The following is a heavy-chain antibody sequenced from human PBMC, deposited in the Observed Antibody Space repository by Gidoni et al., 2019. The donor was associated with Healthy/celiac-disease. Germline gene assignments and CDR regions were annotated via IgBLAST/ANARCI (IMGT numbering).Heavy chain of an antibody. D-gene: IGHD2-15*01. Sequence: EVQLVESGGGLVKPGGSLRLSCAASGCTFSSYSMNWVRQAPGKGLEWVSSISSSSSYIYYADSVKGRFTISRDNAKNSLYLQMNSLRAEDTAVYYCARDSPQFCSGGSCYDYWGQGTLVTVSS. CDR1: GCTFSSYS. CDR3: ARDSPQFCSGGSCYDY. CDR2: ISSSSSYI. J-gene: IGHJ4*02. V-gene: IGHV3-21*01.